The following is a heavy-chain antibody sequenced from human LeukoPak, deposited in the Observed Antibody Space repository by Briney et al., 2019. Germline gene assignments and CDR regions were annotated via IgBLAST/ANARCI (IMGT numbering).Heavy chain of an antibody. CDR2: TYYRSKWYN. V-gene: IGHV6-1*01. D-gene: IGHD5/OR15-5a*01. Sequence: SQTLSLTFAISGDSVSSNSAEWNWIRQSPSRGLEWLGRTYYRSKWYNDYAGSVKSRITIDPDTSKNQFSLQLNSVTPEDMAVYYCARSTAFNIWGQGTMVTVSS. J-gene: IGHJ3*02. CDR3: ARSTAFNI. CDR1: GDSVSSNSAE.